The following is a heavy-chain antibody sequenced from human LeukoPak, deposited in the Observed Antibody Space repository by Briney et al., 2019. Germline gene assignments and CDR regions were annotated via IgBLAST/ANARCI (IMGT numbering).Heavy chain of an antibody. J-gene: IGHJ4*02. D-gene: IGHD1-1*01. V-gene: IGHV1-69*13. CDR2: IIPIFGTA. Sequence: EASVKVSCKASGGTFSSYAISWVRQAPGQGLEWMGGIIPIFGTANYAQKFQGRVTITADESTSTAYMELRSLRSDDTAVYYCAREGELERRDAYFDYWGQGTLVTVSS. CDR1: GGTFSSYA. CDR3: AREGELERRDAYFDY.